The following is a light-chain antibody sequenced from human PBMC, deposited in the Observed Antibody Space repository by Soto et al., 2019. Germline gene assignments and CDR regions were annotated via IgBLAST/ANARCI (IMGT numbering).Light chain of an antibody. CDR1: TSNVGGHV. J-gene: IGLJ2*01. V-gene: IGLV1-44*01. Sequence: QAVVSQPPSTSGTPGQRVTISCAGNTSNVGGHVVDWYQQVPGTAPRLLIYRSFQRPSGVPDRFSGSKSGTSASLAISGLQSGDEADYYYATWDDTLNAPVFGGGTQLTVL. CDR3: ATWDDTLNAPV. CDR2: RSF.